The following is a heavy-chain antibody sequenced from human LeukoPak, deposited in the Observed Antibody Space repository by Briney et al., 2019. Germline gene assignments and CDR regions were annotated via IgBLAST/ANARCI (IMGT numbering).Heavy chain of an antibody. CDR1: GGSFSGYY. CDR2: LYNGGST. CDR3: AKVGLWTTLDY. J-gene: IGHJ4*02. V-gene: IGHV4-34*11. D-gene: IGHD3/OR15-3a*01. Sequence: SETLSLTCAVYGGSFSGYYWSWIRQTPGKGLEWIGYLYNGGSTHHNPSLKSRVTISVDRSKNQFSLKLDSVTAADTAVYYCAKVGLWTTLDYWGQGILVTVSS.